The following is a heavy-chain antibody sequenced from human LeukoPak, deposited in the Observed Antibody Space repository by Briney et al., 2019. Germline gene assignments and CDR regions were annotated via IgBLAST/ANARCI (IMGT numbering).Heavy chain of an antibody. CDR3: ARHLLFGVDNWFDP. D-gene: IGHD3-3*01. CDR2: VYYSGST. CDR1: GGSISSSSYD. V-gene: IGHV4-39*01. Sequence: ASETLSLTCTVSGGSISSSSYDWGWIRQPPGKGLESIGSVYYSGSTYYNPSLKSRVTISVDTSKNQFSLKLSSVTAADTAVYYCARHLLFGVDNWFDPWGQGTLVTVSS. J-gene: IGHJ5*02.